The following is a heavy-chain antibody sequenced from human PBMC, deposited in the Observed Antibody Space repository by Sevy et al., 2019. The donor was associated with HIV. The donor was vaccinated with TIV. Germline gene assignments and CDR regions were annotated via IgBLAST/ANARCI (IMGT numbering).Heavy chain of an antibody. V-gene: IGHV3-23*01. D-gene: IGHD6-13*01. CDR2: ISGSGGST. J-gene: IGHJ1*01. Sequence: GGSLRLSCAASGFTFSSYAMSWVRQAPGKGLEWVSAISGSGGSTYYADSMKGRFTISRDNSKNTLYLQMNSLRAEDTAVYYCATDWIAAAGTYRPAEYFQHWGQGTLVTVSS. CDR1: GFTFSSYA. CDR3: ATDWIAAAGTYRPAEYFQH.